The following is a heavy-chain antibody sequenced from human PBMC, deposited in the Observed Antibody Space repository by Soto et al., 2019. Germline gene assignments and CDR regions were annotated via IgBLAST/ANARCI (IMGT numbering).Heavy chain of an antibody. CDR3: ARDLRGYDYTYFDY. CDR1: GYTFTSYA. CDR2: INAGNGNT. J-gene: IGHJ4*02. V-gene: IGHV1-3*01. Sequence: ASVKVSCKASGYTFTSYAMHWVRQAPGQRLEWMGWINAGNGNTKYSQKFQGRVTITRDTSASIAYMELSSLRSEDTAVYYCARDLRGYDYTYFDYWGQGTLVTVSS. D-gene: IGHD5-12*01.